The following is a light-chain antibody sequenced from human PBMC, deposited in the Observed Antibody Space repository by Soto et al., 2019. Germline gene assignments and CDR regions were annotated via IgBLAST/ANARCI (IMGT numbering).Light chain of an antibody. J-gene: IGLJ1*01. Sequence: QSVLTQPPSASGTPGQRVTISCSGSSSNIGSNYVYWYQQLPGTAPKLLIYRNNQRPSGVPDRFSGSKSGTSASLAICGLRSEDEADYHCAAWDDSLSGSYVFGTGTKLTVL. CDR1: SSNIGSNY. V-gene: IGLV1-47*01. CDR2: RNN. CDR3: AAWDDSLSGSYV.